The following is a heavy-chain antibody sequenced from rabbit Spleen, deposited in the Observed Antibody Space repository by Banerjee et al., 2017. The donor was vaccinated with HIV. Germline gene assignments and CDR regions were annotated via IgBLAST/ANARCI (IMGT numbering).Heavy chain of an antibody. CDR2: IAGSSSGFT. Sequence: QEQVKETGGGLVQPGGSLTLSCKASGFDFRRYYLTWVRQAPGKRLEWISCIAGSSSGFTYSATWAKGRFTCSKTSSTTVTLQMTSLTVADTATYFCARAIVPWLGLTRLDLWGPGTLVPS. CDR1: GFDFRRYYL. CDR3: ARAIVPWLGLTRLDL. V-gene: IGHV1S45*01. D-gene: IGHD4-1*01. J-gene: IGHJ3*01.